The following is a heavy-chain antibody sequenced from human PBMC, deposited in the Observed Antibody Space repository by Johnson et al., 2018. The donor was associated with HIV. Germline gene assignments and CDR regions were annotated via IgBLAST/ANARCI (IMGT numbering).Heavy chain of an antibody. CDR2: IRFDETIK. D-gene: IGHD3-16*01. CDR1: GFTFNNYG. CDR3: ARGALGDWVDAFDI. J-gene: IGHJ3*02. Sequence: QVQLVESGGGVVQPGGSLRLSCAASGFTFNNYGMHWVRQSPGKGLEWVAFIRFDETIKYYGDSVKGRFTISRDNSKNTLYLQMNSLRVEDTAVYYCARGALGDWVDAFDIWCQGTMVTVSS. V-gene: IGHV3-30*02.